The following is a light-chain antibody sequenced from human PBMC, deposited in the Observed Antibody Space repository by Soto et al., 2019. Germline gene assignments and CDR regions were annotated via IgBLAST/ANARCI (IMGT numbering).Light chain of an antibody. CDR3: QQSYSTPFT. J-gene: IGKJ4*01. CDR2: AAS. Sequence: DIQMTQSPSSLSASVGDRVTITCRASQSISSYLNWYQQKPGKAPKLLIYAASSLQSGVPSRCSGSGSGTDFTLTISSLQPEDFATYYCQQSYSTPFTFGGGTKVEI. CDR1: QSISSY. V-gene: IGKV1-39*01.